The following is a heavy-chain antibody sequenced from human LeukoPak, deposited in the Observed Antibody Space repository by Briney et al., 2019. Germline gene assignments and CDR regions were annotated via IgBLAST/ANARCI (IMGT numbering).Heavy chain of an antibody. CDR1: GYTFTSYY. D-gene: IGHD6-13*01. CDR2: INPSGGST. J-gene: IGHJ6*02. Sequence: ASVKVSCKASGYTFTSYYMHWVRQAPGQGLEWMGIINPSGGSTSYAQKFQGRVTMTRDTSTSTVYMELSSLRSEDTAVYYCARDKEQLVSGYGMDVWGQGTMVTVSS. V-gene: IGHV1-46*01. CDR3: ARDKEQLVSGYGMDV.